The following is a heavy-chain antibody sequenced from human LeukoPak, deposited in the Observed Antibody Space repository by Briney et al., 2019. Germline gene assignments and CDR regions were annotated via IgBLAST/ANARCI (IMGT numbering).Heavy chain of an antibody. D-gene: IGHD6-6*01. CDR3: ARDPLVGSSPFDF. J-gene: IGHJ4*02. V-gene: IGHV3-21*01. CDR1: GFTFGGYS. Sequence: PGGSPRLSCAASGFTFGGYSMNWVRQAPGKGLEWVSSISSSGSYIYYADSVRGRFTISRDNTKNSLYLQMNSLRAEDTAVYYCARDPLVGSSPFDFWGQGTLVTVSS. CDR2: ISSSGSYI.